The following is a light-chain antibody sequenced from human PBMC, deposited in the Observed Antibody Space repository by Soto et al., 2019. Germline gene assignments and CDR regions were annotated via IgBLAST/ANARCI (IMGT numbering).Light chain of an antibody. V-gene: IGKV1-39*01. CDR2: AAS. Sequence: DIQMTQSPSSLSASVGDRVTITCRASQSISSFLNWYQQKPGEAPRLLIYAASSLQSGVPSRFSASGSGTDFTLTISSLQPEDFATYYWQQSYSTPETFGQGTKVEIK. CDR1: QSISSF. J-gene: IGKJ1*01. CDR3: QQSYSTPET.